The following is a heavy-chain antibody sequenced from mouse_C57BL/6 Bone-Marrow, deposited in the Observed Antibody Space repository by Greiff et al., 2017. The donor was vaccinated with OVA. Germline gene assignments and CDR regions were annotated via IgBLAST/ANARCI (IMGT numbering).Heavy chain of an antibody. Sequence: EVKLEESGGGLVQPGGSMKLSCVASGFTFSNYWMIWVRQSPEKGLEWVAQIRLKSDNYATHYAESVKGRFTISRDDSKSSVYLQMNNLRAEDTGIYYCTGAMDYWGQGTSVTVSS. V-gene: IGHV6-3*01. J-gene: IGHJ4*01. CDR3: TGAMDY. CDR1: GFTFSNYW. CDR2: IRLKSDNYAT.